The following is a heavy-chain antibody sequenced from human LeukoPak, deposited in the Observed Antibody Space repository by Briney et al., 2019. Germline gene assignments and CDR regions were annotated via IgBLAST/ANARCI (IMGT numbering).Heavy chain of an antibody. CDR1: GCAISSYY. Sequence: PSETLSLTCTVSGCAISSYYWSWIRQPPGKGLEWIGYIYYSGSTNYNPSLKSRVTISVDTSKNQFSLKLSSVTAADTAVYYCARVWYSSGPNWFDPWGQGTLVTVSS. V-gene: IGHV4-59*01. CDR3: ARVWYSSGPNWFDP. J-gene: IGHJ5*02. D-gene: IGHD6-19*01. CDR2: IYYSGST.